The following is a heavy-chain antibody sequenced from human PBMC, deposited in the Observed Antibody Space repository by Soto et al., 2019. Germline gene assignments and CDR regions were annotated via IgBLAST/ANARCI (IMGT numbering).Heavy chain of an antibody. CDR2: IYYSGST. V-gene: IGHV4-39*01. Sequence: QLQLQESGPGLVKPSETLSLTCTVSGGSISSSSYYWGWIRQPPGKGLEWIGSIYYSGSTYYNPSLKSRVTISVDTSKNQFSLKLSSVTAADTAVYYCARQWHRSNYFDYWGQGTLVTVSS. J-gene: IGHJ4*02. CDR3: ARQWHRSNYFDY. CDR1: GGSISSSSYY.